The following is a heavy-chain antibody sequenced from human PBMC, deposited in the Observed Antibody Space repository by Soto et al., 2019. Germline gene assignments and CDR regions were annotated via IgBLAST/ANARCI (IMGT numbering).Heavy chain of an antibody. CDR2: IKTNTEGGTT. CDR3: TRNPPPYYDVLAGFAFDV. Sequence: EVQLVESGGGLVKPGESLRVSCTASGFTFSSAWMSWVRQAPGEGLEWVGLIKTNTEGGTTDYAAPLKGRFTISREDSENTLYLQMNSLKTEDTGIYYCTRNPPPYYDVLAGFAFDVWGRGTRVTVSS. V-gene: IGHV3-15*01. J-gene: IGHJ3*01. CDR1: GFTFSSAW. D-gene: IGHD3-9*01.